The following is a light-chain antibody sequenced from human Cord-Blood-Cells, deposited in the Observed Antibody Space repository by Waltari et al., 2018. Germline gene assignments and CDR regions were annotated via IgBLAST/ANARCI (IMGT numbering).Light chain of an antibody. V-gene: IGKV3-20*01. CDR3: QQYGSSPPYS. CDR1: QSVSSSY. Sequence: EIVLTQSPGTLSLSPGERATLSCRASQSVSSSYLAGYQQTPGQAPRLLIYGASSRATGIPDRFSGSGSETDFTLTLSRLEPEDFAVYYWQQYGSSPPYSFGQGTKLEIK. J-gene: IGKJ2*03. CDR2: GAS.